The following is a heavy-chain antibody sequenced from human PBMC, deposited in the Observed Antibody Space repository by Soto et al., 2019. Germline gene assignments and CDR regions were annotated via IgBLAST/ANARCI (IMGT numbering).Heavy chain of an antibody. CDR3: ARAPSSSSLLYYYYYGMDV. CDR1: GYTFTSYD. V-gene: IGHV1-8*01. Sequence: ASVKVSCKASGYTFTSYDINWVRQATGQGLEWMGWMNPNSGNTGYAQKFQGRVTMTRNTPISTAYMELSSLRSEDTAVYYCARAPSSSSLLYYYYYGMDVWGQGTTVTVSS. CDR2: MNPNSGNT. J-gene: IGHJ6*02. D-gene: IGHD6-6*01.